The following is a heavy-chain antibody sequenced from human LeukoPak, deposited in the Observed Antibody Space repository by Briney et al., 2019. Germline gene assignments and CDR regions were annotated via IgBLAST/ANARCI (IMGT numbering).Heavy chain of an antibody. V-gene: IGHV3-30*18. CDR1: GFNFISYG. J-gene: IGHJ4*02. D-gene: IGHD3-16*02. CDR3: AKGGWQQVIRSHFDS. Sequence: GGSLRLSCAASGFNFISYGMHWVRQAPGKGLEWVAVISYDGSIEYYTDSVKGRFTISRDNSKNTLYLQMNSLRAEDTAVYYCAKGGWQQVIRSHFDSWGQGTLVTVSS. CDR2: ISYDGSIE.